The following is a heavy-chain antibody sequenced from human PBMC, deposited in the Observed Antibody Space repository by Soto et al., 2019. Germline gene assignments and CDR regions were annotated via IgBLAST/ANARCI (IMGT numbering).Heavy chain of an antibody. CDR2: IYSGGST. CDR3: ARAADDWGEEDAFDI. CDR1: GFTVSSNY. J-gene: IGHJ3*02. D-gene: IGHD3-16*01. Sequence: GGSLRLSCAASGFTVSSNYMSWVRQAPGKGLEWVSVIYSGGSTYYADSVKGRFTISRHNSKNTLYLQMNSLRAEDTAVYYCARAADDWGEEDAFDIWGQGTMVTVSS. V-gene: IGHV3-53*04.